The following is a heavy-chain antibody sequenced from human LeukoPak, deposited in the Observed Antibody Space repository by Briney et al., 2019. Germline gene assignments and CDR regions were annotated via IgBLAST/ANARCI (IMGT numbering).Heavy chain of an antibody. CDR3: ANDAAQQQLSNLFYGMDV. CDR1: GFTFSHCA. V-gene: IGHV3-30-3*02. Sequence: PGKSLRLSCAAPGFTFSHCAMHWVRQAPGKGLEWVAFISYDGSKKYYADSVKGRFTISRDNSKNTLYLQMNSLRAEDTAVYFCANDAAQQQLSNLFYGMDVWGQGTTVTVSS. CDR2: ISYDGSKK. J-gene: IGHJ6*02. D-gene: IGHD6-13*01.